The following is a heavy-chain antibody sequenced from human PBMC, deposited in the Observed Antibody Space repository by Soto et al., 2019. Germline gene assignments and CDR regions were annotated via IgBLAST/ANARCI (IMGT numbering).Heavy chain of an antibody. V-gene: IGHV1-69*13. J-gene: IGHJ3*02. CDR2: IIPIFGTA. D-gene: IGHD3-22*01. CDR1: GGTFSSYA. CDR3: ARDGRGPYYYDSSGLSPDAFDI. Sequence: SVKVSCKASGGTFSSYAISWVRQAPGQGLEWMGGIIPIFGTANYAQKFQGRVTITADESTSTAYMELSSLRSEDTAVYYCARDGRGPYYYDSSGLSPDAFDIWGQGTMVTVSS.